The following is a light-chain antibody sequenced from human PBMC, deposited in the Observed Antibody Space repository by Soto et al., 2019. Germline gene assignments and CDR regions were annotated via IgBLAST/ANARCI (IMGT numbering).Light chain of an antibody. V-gene: IGLV2-11*01. CDR2: DVS. CDR1: SSDVGGYNY. CDR3: CSYAGSYTLVV. J-gene: IGLJ2*01. Sequence: QSVLTQPRSVSGSPGQSVTISCTGTSSDVGGYNYVSWYQQHPGKAPKLMIYDVSKRPSGVPDRFSGSKSGNTASLTISGLQAADEADYYCCSYAGSYTLVVFGGGTKVTVL.